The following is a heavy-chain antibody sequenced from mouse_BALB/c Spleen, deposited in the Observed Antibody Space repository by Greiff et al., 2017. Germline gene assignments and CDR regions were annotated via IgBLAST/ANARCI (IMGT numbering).Heavy chain of an antibody. J-gene: IGHJ4*01. V-gene: IGHV1-87*01. CDR2: IYPGDGDT. D-gene: IGHD1-2*01. CDR3: ARLDYGYYAMDY. Sequence: QVQLQQSGAELARPGASVKLSCKASGYTFTSYWMQWVKQRPGQGLEWIGAIYPGDGDTRYTQKFKGKATLTADKSSSTAYMQLSSLASEDSAVYYCARLDYGYYAMDYWGQGTSVTVSS. CDR1: GYTFTSYW.